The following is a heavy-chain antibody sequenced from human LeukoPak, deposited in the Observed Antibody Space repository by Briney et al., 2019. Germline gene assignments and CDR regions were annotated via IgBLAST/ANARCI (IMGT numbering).Heavy chain of an antibody. V-gene: IGHV4-4*07. CDR1: GGSISSYY. CDR2: IYYSGST. CDR3: ARGFSNTFGY. D-gene: IGHD4-11*01. Sequence: SETLSLTCTVSGGSISSYYWSWIRQPAGKGLEWIGSIYYSGSTYYNPSLKSRVTISVDTSKNQFSLKLSSVTAADTAVYYCARGFSNTFGYWGQGTLVTVSS. J-gene: IGHJ4*02.